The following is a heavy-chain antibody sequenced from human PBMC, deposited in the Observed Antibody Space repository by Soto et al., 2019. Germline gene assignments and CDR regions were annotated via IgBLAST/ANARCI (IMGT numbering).Heavy chain of an antibody. J-gene: IGHJ4*02. V-gene: IGHV1-18*01. CDR1: GYIFSSFG. D-gene: IGHD2-2*01. CDR2: INTYNGDT. Sequence: HVQLVQSGDEVMKPGASVKVSCKASGYIFSSFGISWVRQVPGQGLEWMGWINTYNGDTNYAQKFQGRVTMTTDTSTSTAYMELRSLISDDTAVYYCARAYCSFASCPVDFWGQGTLVTVSS. CDR3: ARAYCSFASCPVDF.